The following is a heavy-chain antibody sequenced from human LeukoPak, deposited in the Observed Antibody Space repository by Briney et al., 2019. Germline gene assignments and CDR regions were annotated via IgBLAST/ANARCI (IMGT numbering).Heavy chain of an antibody. J-gene: IGHJ6*04. Sequence: GSLRLVWSASEIAFSTYRMNWVRQAPGKGLELVSSISSGSTYIYYADSVKGRFTISRDNAKNSLYLQMNSLRAEDTAVYYCAELGITMIGGVWGKGTTVTISS. CDR3: AELGITMIGGV. V-gene: IGHV3-21*01. D-gene: IGHD3-10*02. CDR1: EIAFSTYR. CDR2: ISSGSTYI.